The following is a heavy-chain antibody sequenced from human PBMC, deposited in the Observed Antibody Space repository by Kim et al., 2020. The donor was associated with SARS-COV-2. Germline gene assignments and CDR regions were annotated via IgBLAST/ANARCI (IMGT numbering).Heavy chain of an antibody. D-gene: IGHD3-22*01. CDR3: AVAARFYYYDSSGYFNGWFDP. V-gene: IGHV4-31*03. Sequence: SETLSLTCTVSGGSISSGGYYWSWIRQHPGKGLEWIGYIYYSGSTYYNPSLKSRVTISVDTSKNQFSLKLSSVTAADTAVYYCAVAARFYYYDSSGYFNGWFDPWGQGTLVTVSS. J-gene: IGHJ5*02. CDR2: IYYSGST. CDR1: GGSISSGGYY.